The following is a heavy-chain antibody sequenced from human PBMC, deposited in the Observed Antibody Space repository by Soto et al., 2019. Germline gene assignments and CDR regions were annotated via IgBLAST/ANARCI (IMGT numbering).Heavy chain of an antibody. Sequence: QVQLVQSGAEVKKPGSSVKVSCKAYGGTFSSSPISWVRQAPGQGLEWLGRILPILGIGNYAQKFQGRVTMTAEKSTSTAYMELSSLRSEDTAVYYCARAPSQAAADFDYWGQGTLVTVSS. CDR2: ILPILGIG. V-gene: IGHV1-69*02. CDR1: GGTFSSSP. D-gene: IGHD6-13*01. CDR3: ARAPSQAAADFDY. J-gene: IGHJ4*02.